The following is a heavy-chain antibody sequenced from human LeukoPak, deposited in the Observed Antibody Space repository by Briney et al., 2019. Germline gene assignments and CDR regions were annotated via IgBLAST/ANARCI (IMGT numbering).Heavy chain of an antibody. D-gene: IGHD2-15*01. J-gene: IGHJ4*02. V-gene: IGHV4-34*01. CDR1: VGSFSGYY. Sequence: SETLSLTCAVNVGSFSGYYCNWFRQPPGKGLEWIGEISQSEGTNYNPSLKSRLTLSLDTSKHQFSLKLISVTAADTGVYYCARGIDSSKGGVDWGQGALVTVSS. CDR3: ARGIDSSKGGVD. CDR2: ISQSEGT.